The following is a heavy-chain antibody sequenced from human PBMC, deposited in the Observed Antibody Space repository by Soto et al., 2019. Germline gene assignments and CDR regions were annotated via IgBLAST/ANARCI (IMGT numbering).Heavy chain of an antibody. V-gene: IGHV4-34*01. J-gene: IGHJ4*02. CDR1: GGSFSDYY. Sequence: SETLSLTCAVYGGSFSDYYWSWIRQSPGKGPEWIGEINHSGSTNYNPSLKSRVTISVDTSKNQFSLNLNSVTAADTAVYYCARGSRIMNDFCSDYHKGTFDYWGQGTQVTVSS. D-gene: IGHD3-3*01. CDR3: ARGSRIMNDFCSDYHKGTFDY. CDR2: INHSGST.